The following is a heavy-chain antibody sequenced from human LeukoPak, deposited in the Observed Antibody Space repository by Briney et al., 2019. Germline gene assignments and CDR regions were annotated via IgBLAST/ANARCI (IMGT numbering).Heavy chain of an antibody. CDR3: AELGITMIGGV. CDR1: GFTFSSYG. Sequence: AGSLRLSCAASGFTFSSYGIHWVRQAPGKGLEWVAFIRRDGSNKYYADSVKGRFTISRDNAKNSLYLQMNSLRAEDTAVYYCAELGITMIGGVWGKGTTVTISS. D-gene: IGHD3-10*02. CDR2: IRRDGSNK. V-gene: IGHV3-30*02. J-gene: IGHJ6*04.